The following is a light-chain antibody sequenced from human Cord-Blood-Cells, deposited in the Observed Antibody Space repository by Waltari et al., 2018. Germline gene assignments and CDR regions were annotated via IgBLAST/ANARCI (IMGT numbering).Light chain of an antibody. CDR2: DVS. Sequence: QSALTPPASVSGSPGQSITISCTGPSSDVGGYNYDSWYQQHPGKAPKLIIYDVSNRPSGVSNRFSGSKSGNTASLTISGLQAEDEADYYCSSYTSSSTYVFGTGTKVTVL. CDR1: SSDVGGYNY. J-gene: IGLJ1*01. V-gene: IGLV2-14*01. CDR3: SSYTSSSTYV.